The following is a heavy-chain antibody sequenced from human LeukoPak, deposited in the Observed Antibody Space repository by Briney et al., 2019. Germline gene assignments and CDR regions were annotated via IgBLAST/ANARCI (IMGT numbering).Heavy chain of an antibody. CDR1: GGSISNHY. J-gene: IGHJ5*02. D-gene: IGHD3-22*01. V-gene: IGHV4-59*11. CDR2: IYYSGST. CDR3: AKHLTNAYYDMIWFDP. Sequence: PAETLSLTCTVSGGSISNHYWSWIRQASGKGLEWIGYIYYSGSTNYNPSVKSRVTISADTSKNQFSLRLSSVTAADTAVYYCAKHLTNAYYDMIWFDPWGQGTLVTVSS.